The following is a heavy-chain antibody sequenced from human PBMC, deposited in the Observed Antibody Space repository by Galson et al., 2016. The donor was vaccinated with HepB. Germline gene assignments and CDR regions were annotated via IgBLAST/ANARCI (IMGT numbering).Heavy chain of an antibody. D-gene: IGHD7-27*01. J-gene: IGHJ4*02. CDR1: GYTFTNYD. Sequence: SVKVSCKASGYTFTNYDINWVRQATGQGLEWLGWMTPNSGKTGYAQKFQGRLTLTRDTSTSTAYMELSSLTSDDTAVYFCARNGQFTGDFDSWGQEALVTVSS. CDR2: MTPNSGKT. CDR3: ARNGQFTGDFDS. V-gene: IGHV1-8*01.